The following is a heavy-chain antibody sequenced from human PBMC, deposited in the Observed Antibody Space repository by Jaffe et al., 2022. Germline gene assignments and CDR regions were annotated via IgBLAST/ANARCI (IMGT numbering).Heavy chain of an antibody. CDR1: GFTFSSYG. J-gene: IGHJ4*02. CDR2: IRYDGSNK. Sequence: QVQLVESGGGVVQPGGSLRLSCAASGFTFSSYGMHWVRQAPGKGLEWVAFIRYDGSNKYYADSVKGRFTISRDNSKNTLYLQMNSLRAEDTAVYYCAKLVGATSRWGQGTLVTVSS. CDR3: AKLVGATSR. D-gene: IGHD1-26*01. V-gene: IGHV3-30*02.